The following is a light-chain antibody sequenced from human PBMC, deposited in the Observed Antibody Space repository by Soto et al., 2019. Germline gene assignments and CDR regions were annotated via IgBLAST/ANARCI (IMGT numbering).Light chain of an antibody. CDR3: QSYDKNSDYV. CDR1: SSNIGAGYV. Sequence: QSVLTQPPSVSGAPGQRVTISCTGSSSNIGAGYVVHWYQQLPGAAPKLLIFSDNNRPSGVPDRFSGSKSGTSASLAITGLRAEDEADYYCQSYDKNSDYVFGTGTKVTVL. J-gene: IGLJ1*01. CDR2: SDN. V-gene: IGLV1-40*01.